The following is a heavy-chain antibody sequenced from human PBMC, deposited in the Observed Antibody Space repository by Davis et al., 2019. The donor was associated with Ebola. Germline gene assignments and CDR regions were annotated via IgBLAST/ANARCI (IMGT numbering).Heavy chain of an antibody. V-gene: IGHV3-9*01. J-gene: IGHJ6*02. CDR2: ICWNSGSI. CDR1: GFTFDDYA. D-gene: IGHD3-10*01. CDR3: ARAGGSGSKYYYYYYVMDV. Sequence: SLKISCAASGFTFDDYAMHWVRQAPGKGLEWVSGICWNSGSIAYADSVKGRFTISRDNAKNSLYLQMNSLRAEDTALSYCARAGGSGSKYYYYYYVMDVWGQGTTVTVSS.